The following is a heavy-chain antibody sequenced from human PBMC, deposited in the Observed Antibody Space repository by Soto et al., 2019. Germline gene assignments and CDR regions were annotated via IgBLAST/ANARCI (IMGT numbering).Heavy chain of an antibody. CDR3: ARHASGRYNCFDP. Sequence: GESLKISCKGSGYSFTSYWISWVRQMPGKGLEWMGRIDPSDSYTNYSPSFQGHVTISAGKSISTAYLQWSSLKASDTAMYYFARHASGRYNCFDPWGQGTLVTVSS. CDR1: GYSFTSYW. J-gene: IGHJ5*02. V-gene: IGHV5-10-1*01. CDR2: IDPSDSYT. D-gene: IGHD6-19*01.